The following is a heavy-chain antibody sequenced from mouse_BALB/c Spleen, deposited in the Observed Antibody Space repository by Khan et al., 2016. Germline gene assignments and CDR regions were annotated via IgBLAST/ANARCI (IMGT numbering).Heavy chain of an antibody. Sequence: EVQLVESGGGLVQPGGSRKLSCAASGFTFSSFGMHWVRQAPEKGLEWVAYISSDSSTIYYADTLKGRFTISRDNPKNPLFLQMTSLRSEDTAMYYCIRERGYDAWFAYWGQGTLVTVSA. CDR1: GFTFSSFG. CDR2: ISSDSSTI. D-gene: IGHD2-2*01. J-gene: IGHJ3*01. V-gene: IGHV5-17*02. CDR3: IRERGYDAWFAY.